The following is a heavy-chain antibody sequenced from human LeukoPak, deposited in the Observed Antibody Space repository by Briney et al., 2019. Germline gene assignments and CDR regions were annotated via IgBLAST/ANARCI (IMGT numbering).Heavy chain of an antibody. CDR1: GGSISSYY. Sequence: SETLSLTCTVSGGSISSYYWSWIRQPPGKGLEWIGYIYYSGSTNYNPSLKSRVTISVDTSKNQVSLKVSSVTAADTAVYYCXXXXXXXXXXXXENYYYYYMDVGGKGTTVTISS. CDR2: IYYSGST. CDR3: XXXXXXXXXXXXENYYYYYMDV. J-gene: IGHJ6*03. V-gene: IGHV4-59*01.